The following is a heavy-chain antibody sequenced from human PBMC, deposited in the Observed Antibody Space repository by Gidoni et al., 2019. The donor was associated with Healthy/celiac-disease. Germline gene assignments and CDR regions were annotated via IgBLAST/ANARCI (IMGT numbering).Heavy chain of an antibody. CDR3: ARDQRIYSVGYFDY. V-gene: IGHV3-33*01. D-gene: IGHD5-12*01. CDR1: GFTFSSYG. J-gene: IGHJ4*02. Sequence: QVQLVESGGGVVQPGRSLRLSCAASGFTFSSYGMHWVRPAPGKGLEWVAVIWYDGSNKYYADSVKGRFTISRDNSKNTLYLQMNSLRAEDTAVYYCARDQRIYSVGYFDYWGQGTLVTVSS. CDR2: IWYDGSNK.